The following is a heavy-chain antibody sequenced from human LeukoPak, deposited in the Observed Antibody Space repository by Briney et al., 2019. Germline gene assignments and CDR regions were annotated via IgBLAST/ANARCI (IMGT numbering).Heavy chain of an antibody. Sequence: PSETLSLTCAVYGGSFSGYYWSWIRQPPGKGLEWIGEINHSGSTNYNPSLKSRVTISVDTSKNQFSLKLSSVTAADTAVYYCARAACGGDCFISVDAFDIWGQGTMVTVSS. J-gene: IGHJ3*02. CDR3: ARAACGGDCFISVDAFDI. CDR2: INHSGST. D-gene: IGHD2-21*02. V-gene: IGHV4-34*01. CDR1: GGSFSGYY.